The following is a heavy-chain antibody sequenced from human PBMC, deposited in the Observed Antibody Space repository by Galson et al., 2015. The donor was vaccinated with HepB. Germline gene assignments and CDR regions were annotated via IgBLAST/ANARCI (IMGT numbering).Heavy chain of an antibody. J-gene: IGHJ4*02. Sequence: SVKVSCKASGGTFSSYTISWVRQAPGQGLEWMGRIIPILGIANYAQKFQGRVTITADKSTSTAYMELSSLRSEDTAVYYCAGTFGVVIISRDNPGIKALDYWGQGTLVTVSS. CDR1: GGTFSSYT. D-gene: IGHD3-3*01. V-gene: IGHV1-69*02. CDR2: IIPILGIA. CDR3: AGTFGVVIISRDNPGIKALDY.